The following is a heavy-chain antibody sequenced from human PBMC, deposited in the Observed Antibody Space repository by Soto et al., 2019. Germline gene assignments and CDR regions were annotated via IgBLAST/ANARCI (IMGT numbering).Heavy chain of an antibody. V-gene: IGHV4-34*01. J-gene: IGHJ4*02. CDR3: GRGIHYFGSGSYRIDY. Sequence: ETLSLTCAVYGGSFSGYYWNWIRQPPGKGLEWIGEVNHSGSTNYNPSLKSRLTISVDTSKNQFSLKMSSVTAADTAVYYCGRGIHYFGSGSYRIDYWGQGTLVTVSS. CDR2: VNHSGST. CDR1: GGSFSGYY. D-gene: IGHD3-10*01.